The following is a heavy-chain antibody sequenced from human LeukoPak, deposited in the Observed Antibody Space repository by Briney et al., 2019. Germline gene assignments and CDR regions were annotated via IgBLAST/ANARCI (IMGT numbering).Heavy chain of an antibody. Sequence: GGTLRLSCAASGFIFREYAMTWVRQAPGKGLEWVSSITASDYTTYADSVKGRFTISRDNSKNTLYLQMDSLRGDDTALYHCARDPNGDYIGAFDNWGQGTMVTVSS. CDR2: ITASDYTT. CDR3: ARDPNGDYIGAFDN. V-gene: IGHV3-23*01. D-gene: IGHD4-17*01. CDR1: GFIFREYA. J-gene: IGHJ3*02.